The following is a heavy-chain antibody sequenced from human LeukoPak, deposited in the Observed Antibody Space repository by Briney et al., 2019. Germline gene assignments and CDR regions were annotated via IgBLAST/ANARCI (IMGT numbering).Heavy chain of an antibody. CDR1: GVPISGYW. Sequence: GGSLRLSCAASGVPISGYWMSWVRQAPGKGLEWVANIKQDASEIYYVGSVKGRFTISRDNAKNSVFLQMNSLRAEDTAVYYCATDGGPFDNWGQGILVTVSS. D-gene: IGHD3-10*01. CDR3: ATDGGPFDN. V-gene: IGHV3-7*01. CDR2: IKQDASEI. J-gene: IGHJ4*02.